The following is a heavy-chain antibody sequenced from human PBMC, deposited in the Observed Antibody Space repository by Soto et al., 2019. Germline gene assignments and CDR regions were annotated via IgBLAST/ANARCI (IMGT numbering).Heavy chain of an antibody. CDR3: ARDRHSVGTRANDAFDV. Sequence: QVQLVQSGAELKKPGASVNISCTASGFTFSDNLINWVRQAPGQALEWMGWLNPDTGNTRYSETFQGIVTISRHSSASIAYLELSDLENEDTALYFWARDRHSVGTRANDAFDVWGQGTLITVSS. D-gene: IGHD5-18*01. V-gene: IGHV1-3*01. CDR1: GFTFSDNL. J-gene: IGHJ3*01. CDR2: LNPDTGNT.